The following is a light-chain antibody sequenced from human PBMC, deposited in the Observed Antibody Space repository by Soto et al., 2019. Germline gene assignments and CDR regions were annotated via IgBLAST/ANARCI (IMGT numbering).Light chain of an antibody. J-gene: IGKJ5*01. CDR2: DAS. V-gene: IGKV1-5*01. CDR3: QQYGSSPIT. CDR1: QSISIW. Sequence: IQMTESPSTLSASVGDRVTITCRASQSISIWLAWYQQKPGKAPKLLIYDASSLESGVPSRFSGSGSGTGFTLTITRLEPEDFAVYYCQQYGSSPITFGQGTRLEIK.